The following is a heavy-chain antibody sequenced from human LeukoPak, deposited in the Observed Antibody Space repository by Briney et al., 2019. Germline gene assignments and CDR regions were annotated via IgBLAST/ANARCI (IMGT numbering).Heavy chain of an antibody. D-gene: IGHD2-15*01. CDR2: IKSKTDGGTT. CDR1: GFTFSNAW. Sequence: GGSLRLSCAASGFTFSNAWMSWVRQAPGKGLEWVGRIKSKTDGGTTDYAAPVKGRFTISRDDSKNTLYLQMNSLKTEDTAVYYCLGYCSGGSCSNFDYWGQGTLVTVSS. CDR3: LGYCSGGSCSNFDY. V-gene: IGHV3-15*01. J-gene: IGHJ4*02.